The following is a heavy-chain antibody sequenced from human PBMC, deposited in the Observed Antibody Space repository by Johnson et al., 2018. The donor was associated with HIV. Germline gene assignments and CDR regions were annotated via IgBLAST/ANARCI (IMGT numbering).Heavy chain of an antibody. CDR1: GFTVSSTFW. V-gene: IGHV3-74*02. D-gene: IGHD6-6*01. J-gene: IGHJ3*02. CDR3: ARAQLLADDAFNN. CDR2: ISGDGRSS. Sequence: EVQLVESGGGLVQPGGSLRLSCAASGFTVSSTFWMHWVRQVPGQGLMWVSRISGDGRSSSYADSVKGRFTISRDNAKNTLYLQLNSLRVEDTAIYYCARAQLLADDAFNNWGQGTMVTVSS.